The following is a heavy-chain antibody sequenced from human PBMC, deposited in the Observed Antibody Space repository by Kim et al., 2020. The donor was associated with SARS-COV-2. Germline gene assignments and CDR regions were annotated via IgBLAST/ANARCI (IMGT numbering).Heavy chain of an antibody. V-gene: IGHV3-21*04. D-gene: IGHD6-13*01. CDR3: ARVYSSSWPSRYGMDV. CDR2: ISSSSSYI. CDR1: GFTFSSYS. Sequence: GGSLRLSCAASGFTFSSYSMNWVRQAPGKGLEWVSSISSSSSYIYYADSVKGRFTISRDNAKNSLYLQMNSLRAEDTAVYYCARVYSSSWPSRYGMDVWGQGTTVTVSS. J-gene: IGHJ6*02.